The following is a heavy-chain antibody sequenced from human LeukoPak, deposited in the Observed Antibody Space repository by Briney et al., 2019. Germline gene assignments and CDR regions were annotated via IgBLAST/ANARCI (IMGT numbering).Heavy chain of an antibody. D-gene: IGHD2-8*01. V-gene: IGHV3-53*04. CDR1: GFTVSSNY. CDR2: IYSGGST. J-gene: IGHJ4*02. CDR3: ARDLSGVNPFVY. Sequence: GGSPRLSCAVSGFTVSSNYMSWVRQPPGKGLEWVSVIYSGGSTYYADSVKGRFTISRHDSRDTLYLQMNSLRVEDTAVYYCARDLSGVNPFVYWGQGTLVTVSS.